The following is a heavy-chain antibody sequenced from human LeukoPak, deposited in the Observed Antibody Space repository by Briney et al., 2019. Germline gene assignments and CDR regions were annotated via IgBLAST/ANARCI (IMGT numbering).Heavy chain of an antibody. CDR2: ISGSGGST. D-gene: IGHD3-9*01. V-gene: IGHV3-23*01. CDR3: AKVQNYDILTGPPGYFDY. Sequence: GGSLRLSCAASGFTFSSYAMSWVRQAPGKGLEWVSAISGSGGSTYYADSVKGRFTISRDNSKNMLYLQMNSLRAEDTAVYYCAKVQNYDILTGPPGYFDYWGQGTLVTVSS. J-gene: IGHJ4*02. CDR1: GFTFSSYA.